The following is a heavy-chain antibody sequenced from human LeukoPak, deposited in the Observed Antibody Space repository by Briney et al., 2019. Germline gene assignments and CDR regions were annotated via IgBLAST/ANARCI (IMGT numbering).Heavy chain of an antibody. CDR1: GYTFTSYA. CDR3: ARDHDYGDYDTRHFDY. V-gene: IGHV7-4-1*02. D-gene: IGHD4-17*01. CDR2: INTNTGNP. J-gene: IGHJ4*02. Sequence: ASVKVSCKASGYTFTSYAMNWVRQAPGQGLEWMGWINTNTGNPTYAQGFTGRFVFSLDTSVSTAYLRISSLKAEDTAVYYCARDHDYGDYDTRHFDYWGQGTLVTVSS.